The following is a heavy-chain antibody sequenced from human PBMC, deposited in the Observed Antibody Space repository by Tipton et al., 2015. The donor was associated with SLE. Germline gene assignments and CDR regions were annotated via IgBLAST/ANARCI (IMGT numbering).Heavy chain of an antibody. J-gene: IGHJ6*02. V-gene: IGHV4-59*01. CDR2: IYYSGST. CDR1: GGSISSYY. Sequence: TLSLTCTVSGGSISSYYWSWIRQPPGKGLEWIGYIYYSGSTNYNPSLKSRVTISVDTSKNQFSLKLSSVTAADTAVYYCARTSTLQYLPSYYGMDVWGQGTTVSVSS. CDR3: ARTSTLQYLPSYYGMDV. D-gene: IGHD4-11*01.